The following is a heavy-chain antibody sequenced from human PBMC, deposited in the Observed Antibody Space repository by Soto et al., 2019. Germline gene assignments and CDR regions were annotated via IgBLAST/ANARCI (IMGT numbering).Heavy chain of an antibody. CDR2: INPDNGTP. V-gene: IGHV1-3*01. J-gene: IGHJ5*02. CDR3: ARGIATGQLDP. CDR1: GHTFTRYT. D-gene: IGHD2-15*01. Sequence: GASVKVSCKRSGHTFTRYTMNWVRQAPGQRREWMGWINPDNGTPKSSQKFQPRVIITSDTSASTAYMDLRSLRSEDTAVYYCARGIATGQLDPWGQGTLVTAPS.